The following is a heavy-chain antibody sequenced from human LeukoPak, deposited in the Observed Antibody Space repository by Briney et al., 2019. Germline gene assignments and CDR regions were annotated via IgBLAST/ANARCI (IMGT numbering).Heavy chain of an antibody. CDR1: GFTFDDYA. V-gene: IGHV3-9*01. J-gene: IGHJ4*02. D-gene: IGHD5-18*01. CDR3: AKGRGYSYGYLADY. CDR2: INWNSGSI. Sequence: GRSLRLSCAASGFTFDDYAMHWVRQAPGKGLEWVSGINWNSGSIGYADSVKGRFTISRDNAKNSLYLRMNSLRAEDTALYYCAKGRGYSYGYLADYWGQGTLVTVSS.